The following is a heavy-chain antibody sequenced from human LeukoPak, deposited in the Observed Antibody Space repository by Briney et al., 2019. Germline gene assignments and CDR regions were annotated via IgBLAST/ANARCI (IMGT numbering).Heavy chain of an antibody. CDR3: ARKPRIAARLRDNYCYYRDV. D-gene: IGHD6-6*01. Sequence: SQTLSLTCTVSGGSISSGGYYWSWIRQHPGKGLEWIGYIYYSGSTYYNPSLKSRVTISVDTSKNQFSLKLSSVTAADTAVYYCARKPRIAARLRDNYCYYRDVWGKGTTVTVSS. V-gene: IGHV4-31*03. CDR1: GGSISSGGYY. J-gene: IGHJ6*03. CDR2: IYYSGST.